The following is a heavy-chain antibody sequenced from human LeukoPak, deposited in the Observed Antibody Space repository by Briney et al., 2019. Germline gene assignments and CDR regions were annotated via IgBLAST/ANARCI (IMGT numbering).Heavy chain of an antibody. J-gene: IGHJ4*02. CDR3: TWSQWDFDS. Sequence: GGSLRLSRAASEFTVNNKYMTWVRQAPGKGLEWVSLIYNGNAYYANSVKGRFTISSDSSKNTLYLQMSSLRAEDTAVYYCTWSQWDFDSWGQGTLVTVSS. D-gene: IGHD1-26*01. V-gene: IGHV3-53*01. CDR1: EFTVNNKY. CDR2: IYNGNA.